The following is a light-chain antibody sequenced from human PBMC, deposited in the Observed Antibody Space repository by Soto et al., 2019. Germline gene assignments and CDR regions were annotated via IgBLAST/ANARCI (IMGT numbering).Light chain of an antibody. V-gene: IGKV1-39*01. CDR3: QQGYTTPIT. CDR2: TAS. CDR1: QSIRGY. Sequence: DIQMTQSPSSLSASVGERVTITCRASQSIRGYLNWYQQKPGKAPKPLIYTASTLHSGVPSRFSGSASATDFTPTISRLQPDDFGTYYCQQGYTTPITFGQGTRLEIK. J-gene: IGKJ5*01.